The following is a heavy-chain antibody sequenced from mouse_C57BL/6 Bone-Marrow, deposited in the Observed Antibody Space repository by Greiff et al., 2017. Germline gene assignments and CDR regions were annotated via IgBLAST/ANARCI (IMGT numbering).Heavy chain of an antibody. CDR2: ISSGGSYT. CDR3: ARPYGIYWYFDV. J-gene: IGHJ1*03. V-gene: IGHV5-6*01. Sequence: EVKLVESGGDLVKPGGSLKLSCAASGFTFSSYGMSWVRQTPDKRLEWVATISSGGSYTYYPDSVKGRFTISRDNAKNTLYLQMSSLKSEETAMYYCARPYGIYWYFDVWGTGTTVTVSS. CDR1: GFTFSSYG. D-gene: IGHD2-1*01.